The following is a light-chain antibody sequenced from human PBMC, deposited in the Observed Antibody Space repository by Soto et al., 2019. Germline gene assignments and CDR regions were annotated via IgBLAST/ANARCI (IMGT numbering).Light chain of an antibody. V-gene: IGKV1-5*01. CDR1: QSLNSL. CDR3: QQYNSYSSWT. J-gene: IGKJ1*01. Sequence: DIQMTQSPSPLSASVGDRVTITCGASQSLNSLLAWYQQKPGRAPKLLIYDASTLESGVPSRFSGSGSGTEFTLTISSLQTDDFATYYCQQYNSYSSWTFGQGTKVDNK. CDR2: DAS.